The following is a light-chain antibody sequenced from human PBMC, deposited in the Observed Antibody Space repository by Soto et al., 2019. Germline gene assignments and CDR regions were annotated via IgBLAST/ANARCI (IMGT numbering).Light chain of an antibody. J-gene: IGLJ1*01. CDR1: NSNIGFYNH. CDR2: EVN. Sequence: QSVLPQPRSVSGSPGQSVTISCTGTNSNIGFYNHVSWYQQHPGKAPKLLIYEVNNRPSGVSHRFSGSKSGNTASLTISGLQAEDEADYYCSSFASTHTYVFGTGTKVTVL. V-gene: IGLV2-11*01. CDR3: SSFASTHTYV.